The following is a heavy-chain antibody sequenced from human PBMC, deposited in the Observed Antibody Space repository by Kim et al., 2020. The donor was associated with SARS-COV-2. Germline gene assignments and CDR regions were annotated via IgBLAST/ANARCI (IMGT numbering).Heavy chain of an antibody. CDR3: ARDILIAVAGTGFDY. V-gene: IGHV1-3*01. J-gene: IGHJ4*02. D-gene: IGHD6-19*01. Sequence: QKFQGRVTITRDTSASTAYMELSSLRSEDTAVYYCARDILIAVAGTGFDYWGQGTLVTVSS.